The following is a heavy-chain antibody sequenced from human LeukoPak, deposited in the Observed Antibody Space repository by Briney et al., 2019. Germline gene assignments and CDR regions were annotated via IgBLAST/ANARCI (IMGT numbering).Heavy chain of an antibody. J-gene: IGHJ6*02. CDR3: ARAMDRAYYYYYYGMDV. CDR1: GFTLRYYL. Sequence: GGSLRLSCAAYGFTLRYYLIPWVRQTPGKGVGWEEVISYDGSNKYYADSVKGRFTTSRDNSKNTLYLQMNSLRAEDTAVYYCARAMDRAYYYYYYGMDVGGQGTTVTVSS. D-gene: IGHD3-10*01. V-gene: IGHV3-30*04. CDR2: ISYDGSNK.